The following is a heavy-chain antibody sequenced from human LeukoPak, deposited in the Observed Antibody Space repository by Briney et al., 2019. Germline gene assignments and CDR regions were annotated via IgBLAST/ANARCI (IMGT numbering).Heavy chain of an antibody. CDR2: MNPNSGNT. D-gene: IGHD2-2*01. Sequence: GASAKVSCKASGYTFTSYDINWVRQATGQGLEWMGWMNPNSGNTGYAQKFQGRVTMTRNTSISTAYMELSSLRSEDTAVYYCARDLYCSSTSCYAGNNWFDPWGQGTLVTVSS. CDR3: ARDLYCSSTSCYAGNNWFDP. V-gene: IGHV1-8*01. CDR1: GYTFTSYD. J-gene: IGHJ5*02.